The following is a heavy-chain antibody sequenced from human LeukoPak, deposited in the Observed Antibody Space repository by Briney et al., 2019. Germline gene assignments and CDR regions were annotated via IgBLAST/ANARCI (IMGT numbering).Heavy chain of an antibody. J-gene: IGHJ3*02. CDR2: INPSGGST. Sequence: ASVKVSCKASGYTFTSYYMHWVRQAPGQGLEWMGIINPSGGSTSYAQKFQGRVTMTRDMSASTVYMELSSLRSEDTAVYYCAREGIQTYAFDNWGQGTMVTVSS. D-gene: IGHD5-18*01. CDR1: GYTFTSYY. CDR3: AREGIQTYAFDN. V-gene: IGHV1-46*01.